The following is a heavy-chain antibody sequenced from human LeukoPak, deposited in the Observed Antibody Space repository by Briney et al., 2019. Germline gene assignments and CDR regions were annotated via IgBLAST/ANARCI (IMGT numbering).Heavy chain of an antibody. CDR1: GFTFSSYS. J-gene: IGHJ1*01. Sequence: GGSLRLSCAASGFTFSSYSMNWVRQAPGKGLEWVSSISGSSSYIYYADSVKGRFTISRDNAKNSLYLQMNSLRAEDTAVYYCARDWPTIAAAGTIPEYFQHWGQGTLVTVSS. D-gene: IGHD6-13*01. CDR3: ARDWPTIAAAGTIPEYFQH. CDR2: ISGSSSYI. V-gene: IGHV3-21*01.